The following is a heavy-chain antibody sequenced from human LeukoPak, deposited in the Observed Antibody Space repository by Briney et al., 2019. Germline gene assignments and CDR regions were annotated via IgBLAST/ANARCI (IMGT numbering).Heavy chain of an antibody. D-gene: IGHD2-15*01. CDR3: AKVKDIVVVVAATGGYYFDY. CDR2: ISYDGSNK. CDR1: GFTFSSYG. V-gene: IGHV3-30*18. Sequence: GRSPRLSCAASGFTFSSYGMHWVRQAPGKGLEWVAVISYDGSNKYYADSVKGRFTISRDNSKNTLYLQMNSLRAEDTAVYYCAKVKDIVVVVAATGGYYFDYWGQGTLVTVSS. J-gene: IGHJ4*02.